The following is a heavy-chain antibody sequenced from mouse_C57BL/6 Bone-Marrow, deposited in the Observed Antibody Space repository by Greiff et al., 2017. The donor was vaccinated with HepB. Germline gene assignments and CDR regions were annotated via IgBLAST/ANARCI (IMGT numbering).Heavy chain of an antibody. CDR2: IRNKANGYTT. D-gene: IGHD1-1*01. CDR3: ARSPNYYGSSLWYFDV. Sequence: EVQLVESGGGLVQPGGSLSLSCAASGFTFTDYYMSWVRQPPGKALEWLGFIRNKANGYTTEYSASVKGRFTISRDNSQSILYLQMNALRAEDSATYYCARSPNYYGSSLWYFDVWGTGTTVTVSS. J-gene: IGHJ1*03. CDR1: GFTFTDYY. V-gene: IGHV7-3*01.